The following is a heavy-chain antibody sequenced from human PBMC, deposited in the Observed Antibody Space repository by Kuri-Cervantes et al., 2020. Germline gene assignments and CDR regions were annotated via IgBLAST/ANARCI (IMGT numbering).Heavy chain of an antibody. Sequence: GSLRLSCTVSGGSISSYYWSWIRQPPGKGLEWIGYIYYSGSTNYNPSLKSRVTISVDTSKNQFSLKLSSVTAADTAVYYCARDDYGDVGGYWGQGTLVTVSS. V-gene: IGHV4-59*12. CDR2: IYYSGST. D-gene: IGHD4-17*01. CDR3: ARDDYGDVGGY. J-gene: IGHJ4*02. CDR1: GGSISSYY.